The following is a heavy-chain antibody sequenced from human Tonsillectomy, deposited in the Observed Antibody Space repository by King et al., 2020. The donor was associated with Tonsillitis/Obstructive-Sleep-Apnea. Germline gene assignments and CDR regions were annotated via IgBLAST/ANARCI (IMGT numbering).Heavy chain of an antibody. Sequence: SGAEVKKPGASLKVSCKASGYTFTDYYVHWVRQAPGQGLEWLGRINPNSGGTNYAQKFQGRVTMTRDTSISTAYMELSRPRADDTAIYYCGRHMGPATIEVGYGMDVGGQGTTVTVSS. CDR1: GYTFTDYY. D-gene: IGHD5-24*01. V-gene: IGHV1-2*06. CDR3: GRHMGPATIEVGYGMDV. CDR2: INPNSGGT. J-gene: IGHJ6*02.